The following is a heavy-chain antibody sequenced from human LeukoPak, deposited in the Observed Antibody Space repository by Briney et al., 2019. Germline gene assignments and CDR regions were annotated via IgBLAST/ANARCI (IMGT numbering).Heavy chain of an antibody. J-gene: IGHJ4*02. Sequence: SETLSLTCTVSGGSISSSSYYWGWIRQPPGKGLEWIGSIYYSGSTYYNPSLKSRVTISVDTSKNQFSLKLSSVTAPDTAVYYCARHIYDFWSGYYTRPDYWGQGTLVTVSS. CDR1: GGSISSSSYY. D-gene: IGHD3-3*01. V-gene: IGHV4-39*01. CDR3: ARHIYDFWSGYYTRPDY. CDR2: IYYSGST.